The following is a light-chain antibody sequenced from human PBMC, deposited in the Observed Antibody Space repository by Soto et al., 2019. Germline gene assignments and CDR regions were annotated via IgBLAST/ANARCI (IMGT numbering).Light chain of an antibody. CDR1: SSDVGGYNY. CDR3: SSFTSSTTYV. Sequence: QSVLTQPASVSGSPGQSITISCTGTSSDVGGYNYVSWYQQNPGKAPKLMIYDVSNRPSGVSNRFSGSKSGNTASLTISWLQAEDEADYYCSSFTSSTTYVFGTGTKVTVL. V-gene: IGLV2-14*03. J-gene: IGLJ1*01. CDR2: DVS.